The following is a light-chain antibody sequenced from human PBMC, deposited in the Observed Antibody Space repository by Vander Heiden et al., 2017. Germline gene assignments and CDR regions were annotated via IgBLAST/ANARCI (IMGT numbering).Light chain of an antibody. V-gene: IGLV1-47*01. Sequence: QSVLTQPPSASGTHGQRVTISCSGSSSNSGSNLVYWYQKLPGTDTKIIIYRNKQRPSGVPVRFSGSKSCSSPSLAISGLRSEDESDYYCAAWDYSLSGPVFGGGIKLTVL. J-gene: IGLJ3*02. CDR3: AAWDYSLSGPV. CDR2: RNK. CDR1: SSNSGSNL.